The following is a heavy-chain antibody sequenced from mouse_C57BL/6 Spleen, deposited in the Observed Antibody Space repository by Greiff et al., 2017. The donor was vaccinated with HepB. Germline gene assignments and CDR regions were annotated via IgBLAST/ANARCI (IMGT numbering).Heavy chain of an antibody. J-gene: IGHJ4*01. D-gene: IGHD4-1*01. CDR1: GYSITSGYD. CDR2: ISYSGST. Sequence: EVQLQESGPGMVKPSQSLSLTCTVTGYSITSGYDWHWIRHFPGNKLEWMGYISYSGSTNYNPSLKSRISITHDTSKNHFFLKLNSVTTEDTATYYCARDLGYSYAMDYWGQGTSVTVSS. V-gene: IGHV3-1*01. CDR3: ARDLGYSYAMDY.